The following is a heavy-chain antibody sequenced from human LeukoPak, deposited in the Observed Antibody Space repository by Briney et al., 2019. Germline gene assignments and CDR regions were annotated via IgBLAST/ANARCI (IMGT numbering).Heavy chain of an antibody. CDR3: ARLAVDSSSWYYVDY. CDR1: GFTFSSYG. J-gene: IGHJ4*02. Sequence: GRSLRLSCAVSGFTFSSYGMHWVRQAPDKGLEWVAVISYDGSNQYYADSVKGRFTISRDNSKNTLYLQMNSLRAEDTAVYYCARLAVDSSSWYYVDYWGQGTLVTVSS. D-gene: IGHD6-13*01. CDR2: ISYDGSNQ. V-gene: IGHV3-30*03.